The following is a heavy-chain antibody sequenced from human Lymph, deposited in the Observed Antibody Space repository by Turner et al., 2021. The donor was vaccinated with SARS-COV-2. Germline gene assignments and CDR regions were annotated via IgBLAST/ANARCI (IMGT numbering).Heavy chain of an antibody. D-gene: IGHD3-10*01. Sequence: QVQLVESGGGVVQPGRSLRLPRSASGFTFSTYSIYWVRQAPGKGLEWVAVISYDGSNKYYADSVKGRFTISRDNSKNTLYLQMNSLRAEDTAVYYCARYASGGYFYYGMDVWGQGTTVTVSS. CDR3: ARYASGGYFYYGMDV. J-gene: IGHJ6*02. V-gene: IGHV3-30*04. CDR2: ISYDGSNK. CDR1: GFTFSTYS.